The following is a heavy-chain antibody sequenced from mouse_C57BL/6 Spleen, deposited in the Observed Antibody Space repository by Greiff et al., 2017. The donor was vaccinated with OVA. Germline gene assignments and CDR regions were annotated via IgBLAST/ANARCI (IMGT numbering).Heavy chain of an antibody. CDR3: ARDDYGSRSWFAY. Sequence: VQLKESGAELVKPGASVKLSCTASGFNIKDYYMHWVKQRTEQGLEWIGRIDPKDGETKYAPKFQGKATITADTSSNTAYLQLSSLTSEDTAVYYCARDDYGSRSWFAYWGQGTLVTVSA. D-gene: IGHD1-1*01. CDR2: IDPKDGET. J-gene: IGHJ3*01. V-gene: IGHV14-2*01. CDR1: GFNIKDYY.